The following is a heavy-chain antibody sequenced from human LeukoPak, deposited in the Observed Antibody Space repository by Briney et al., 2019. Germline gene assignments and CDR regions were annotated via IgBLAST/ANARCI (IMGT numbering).Heavy chain of an antibody. D-gene: IGHD3-10*01. CDR3: ARGGSGSGYLYYFDY. CDR1: GYSFSDFP. Sequence: ASVKVSCKASGYSFSDFPVHWVRQAPGQGLEWMGRIDSNRGGTSYAQNFQGRVTMTRDTSISTAYVEVSGLTSDDTAVYYCARGGSGSGYLYYFDYWGQGTLVSVSS. V-gene: IGHV1-2*06. CDR2: IDSNRGGT. J-gene: IGHJ4*02.